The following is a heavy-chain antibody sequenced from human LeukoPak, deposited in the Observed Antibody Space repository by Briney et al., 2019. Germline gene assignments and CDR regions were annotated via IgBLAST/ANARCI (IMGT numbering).Heavy chain of an antibody. D-gene: IGHD3-10*01. Sequence: GGSLRLSCAASGFTFSSNYMSWVRQAPGEGLEWVSVIYSGGSTYYADSVKGRFTISRDNSKNTLYLQMNSLRAEDTAVYYCASGSGSYRTPYYYMDVWGTGTTVTVSS. CDR1: GFTFSSNY. CDR2: IYSGGST. V-gene: IGHV3-53*01. J-gene: IGHJ6*03. CDR3: ASGSGSYRTPYYYMDV.